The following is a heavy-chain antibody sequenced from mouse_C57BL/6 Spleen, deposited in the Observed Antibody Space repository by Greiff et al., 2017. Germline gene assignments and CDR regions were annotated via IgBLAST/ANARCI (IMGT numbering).Heavy chain of an antibody. CDR3: ARQGTGSFDY. Sequence: EVQGVESGGDLVKPGGSLKLSCAASGFTFSSYGMSWVRQTPDKRLEWVATISSGGSYTYYPDSVKGRFTISRDNAKNTLYLQMSSLKSEDTAMYYCARQGTGSFDYWGQGTTLTVSS. CDR1: GFTFSSYG. J-gene: IGHJ2*01. V-gene: IGHV5-6*01. CDR2: ISSGGSYT. D-gene: IGHD4-1*01.